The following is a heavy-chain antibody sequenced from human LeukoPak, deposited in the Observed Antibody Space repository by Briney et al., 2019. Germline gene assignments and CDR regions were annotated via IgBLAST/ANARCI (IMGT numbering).Heavy chain of an antibody. CDR1: GFTFSSYA. CDR2: FTGSSGRT. D-gene: IGHD3-22*01. Sequence: GGSLRLSCAASGFTFSSYAMSWVRQAPGKGLEWVSAFTGSSGRTYYADSVGGRFTISRDNSKNTLSLQMNSLRAEDTAVYYCAKRGHYDSSNSYAPFDHWGQGTLVTVSS. J-gene: IGHJ4*02. CDR3: AKRGHYDSSNSYAPFDH. V-gene: IGHV3-23*01.